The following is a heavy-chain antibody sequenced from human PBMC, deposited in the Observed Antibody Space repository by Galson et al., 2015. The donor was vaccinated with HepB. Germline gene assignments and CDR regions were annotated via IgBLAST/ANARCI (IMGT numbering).Heavy chain of an antibody. V-gene: IGHV4-61*02. CDR3: ATSLGSITMVRGVIGRAKSGGIDAFDI. CDR2: IYTSGST. J-gene: IGHJ3*02. Sequence: TLSLTCTVSGGSISSGSYYWSWIRQPAGKGLEWIGRIYTSGSTNYNPSLESRVTMSVDTSKNQFSLKLSSMTAADTAVYYCATSLGSITMVRGVIGRAKSGGIDAFDIWGQGTMVTVSS. CDR1: GGSISSGSYY. D-gene: IGHD3-10*01.